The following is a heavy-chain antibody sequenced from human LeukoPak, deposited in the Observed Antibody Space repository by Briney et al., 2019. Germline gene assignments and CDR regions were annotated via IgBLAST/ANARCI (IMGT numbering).Heavy chain of an antibody. V-gene: IGHV6-1*01. Sequence: SQTLSLTCAISGDSVSSNSAAWNWIRQSPSRGLEWLGRTYYRSKWYNDYAVSVKSRITINPDTSKNQFSLQLNSVTPEDTAVYYCARADTIVGATGGGYFDYWGQGTLVTVSS. CDR2: TYYRSKWYN. CDR3: ARADTIVGATGGGYFDY. CDR1: GDSVSSNSAA. D-gene: IGHD1-26*01. J-gene: IGHJ4*02.